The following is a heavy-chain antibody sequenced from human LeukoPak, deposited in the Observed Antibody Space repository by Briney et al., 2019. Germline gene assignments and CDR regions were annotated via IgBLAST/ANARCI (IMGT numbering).Heavy chain of an antibody. D-gene: IGHD1-26*01. J-gene: IGHJ5*02. Sequence: GGSLRLSCAASGFTFSSYAMHWVRQAPGKGLEWVAVISYDGSNKYYADSVKGRFTISRDYSKNTLYLQMNSLRAEDTAVYYCAREGAGNWFDPWGQGTLVTVSS. CDR3: AREGAGNWFDP. CDR1: GFTFSSYA. CDR2: ISYDGSNK. V-gene: IGHV3-30-3*01.